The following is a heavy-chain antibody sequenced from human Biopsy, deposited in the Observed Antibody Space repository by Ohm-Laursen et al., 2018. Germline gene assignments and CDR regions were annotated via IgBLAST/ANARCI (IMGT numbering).Heavy chain of an antibody. CDR3: ARWETTLGRSLDS. J-gene: IGHJ4*02. Sequence: ASVKVSCKASGNTFTSHDINWVRQATGQGLEWMGWMSPNTGNTVYAQRFQDRVTMTSDTSTGTAYMELTSLTSDDTAVYFCARWETTLGRSLDSWGQGTLVAVSS. CDR2: MSPNTGNT. CDR1: GNTFTSHD. D-gene: IGHD1-26*01. V-gene: IGHV1-8*01.